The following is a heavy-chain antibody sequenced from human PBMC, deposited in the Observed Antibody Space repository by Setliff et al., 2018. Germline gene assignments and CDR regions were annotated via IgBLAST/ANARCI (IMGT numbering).Heavy chain of an antibody. CDR2: IYYSGST. V-gene: IGHV4-31*03. Sequence: SETLSLTCSVSGASISSDGYYWSWIRQYPGKGLEWIGYIYYSGSTYYNPSLKSRVTISLVTSKNQFSLELNSVTAADTAVYYCARSRTIAVKGGVFAVWGRGTLVTVSS. J-gene: IGHJ2*01. CDR1: GASISSDGYY. D-gene: IGHD6-19*01. CDR3: ARSRTIAVKGGVFAV.